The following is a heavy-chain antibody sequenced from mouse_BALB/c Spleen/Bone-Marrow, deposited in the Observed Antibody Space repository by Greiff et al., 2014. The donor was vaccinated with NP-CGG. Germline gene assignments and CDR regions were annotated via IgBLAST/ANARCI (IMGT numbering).Heavy chain of an antibody. J-gene: IGHJ3*01. CDR2: IYPGDGDT. Sequence: VKLQESGAELARPGASVKLSCKASGHTFTSYWMQRVKQRPGQGLEWIGAIYPGDGDTRYTQKFKGKATLTADKSSSTAYMQLSSLASEDSAVYYCAKEGRGAYWGQGTLVTVSA. D-gene: IGHD3-3*01. V-gene: IGHV1-87*01. CDR3: AKEGRGAY. CDR1: GHTFTSYW.